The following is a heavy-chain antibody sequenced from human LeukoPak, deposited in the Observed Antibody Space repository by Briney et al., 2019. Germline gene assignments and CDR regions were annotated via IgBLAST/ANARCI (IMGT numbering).Heavy chain of an antibody. CDR3: ARVRVGATPSYDYFDY. CDR2: INHSGST. Sequence: PSETLSLTCAVYGGSFSGYYWSWIRQPPGKGLEWIGEINHSGSTNYNPSLTSRVTISVDTSKNQFSLKLSSVTAADTAVYYCARVRVGATPSYDYFDYWGQGTLVTVSS. CDR1: GGSFSGYY. D-gene: IGHD1-26*01. V-gene: IGHV4-34*01. J-gene: IGHJ4*02.